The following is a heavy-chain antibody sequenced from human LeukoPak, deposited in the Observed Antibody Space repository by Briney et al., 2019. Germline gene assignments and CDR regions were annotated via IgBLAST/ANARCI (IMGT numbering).Heavy chain of an antibody. J-gene: IGHJ6*02. Sequence: GGSLRLSCAASGFTFSSYAMHWVRQAPGKGLEWVAVISYDGSNKYYADSVKSRFTISRDNSKNTLYLQMNSLRAEDTAVYYCARDLCGGDCYYYYGMDVWGQGTTVTVSS. CDR2: ISYDGSNK. V-gene: IGHV3-30-3*01. CDR1: GFTFSSYA. CDR3: ARDLCGGDCYYYYGMDV. D-gene: IGHD2-21*02.